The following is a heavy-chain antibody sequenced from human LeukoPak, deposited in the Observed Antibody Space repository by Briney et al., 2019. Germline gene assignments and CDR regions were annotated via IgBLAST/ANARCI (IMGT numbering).Heavy chain of an antibody. CDR3: AREPLRHEAFDI. D-gene: IGHD1-26*01. J-gene: IGHJ3*02. CDR2: IYYSGST. V-gene: IGHV4-30-4*08. Sequence: SETLSLNCTVSGGSISSGDYYWSWIRQPPGKVLEWIGYIYYSGSTYYNPSLNSRVTISVDTSKNQFSLKLSSVTAADTAVYYCAREPLRHEAFDIWGQGTMVTVSS. CDR1: GGSISSGDYY.